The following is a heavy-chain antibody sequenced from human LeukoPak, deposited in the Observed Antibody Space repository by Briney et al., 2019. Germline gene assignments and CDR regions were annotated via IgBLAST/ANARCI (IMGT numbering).Heavy chain of an antibody. CDR2: INHSGST. J-gene: IGHJ6*02. CDR3: ARGRYFDWLLLRYYGMDV. Sequence: SETLPLTCAVYGGSFSGYYWSWIRQPPGKGLEWIGEINHSGSTNYNPSLKSRVTISVDTSKNQFSLKLSSVTAADTAVYYCARGRYFDWLLLRYYGMDVWGQGTTVTVSS. V-gene: IGHV4-34*01. D-gene: IGHD3-9*01. CDR1: GGSFSGYY.